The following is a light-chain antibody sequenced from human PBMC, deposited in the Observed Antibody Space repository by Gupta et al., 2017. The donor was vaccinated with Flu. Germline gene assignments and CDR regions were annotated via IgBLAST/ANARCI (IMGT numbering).Light chain of an antibody. CDR2: ATS. CDR1: QSVSSN. Sequence: EIVMTPSPATLSVSPGESATLSCRASQSVSSNLAWYQQKPGQAPRLLIHATSTRATGIPARFSGSGSETEFTLTITSLQSEDFAVYYWQQDNDSHVFGQGTKLEI. CDR3: QQDNDSHV. V-gene: IGKV3-15*01. J-gene: IGKJ2*01.